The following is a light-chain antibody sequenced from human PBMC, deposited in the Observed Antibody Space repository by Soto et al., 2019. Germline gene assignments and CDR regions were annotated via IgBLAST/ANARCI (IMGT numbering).Light chain of an antibody. V-gene: IGLV2-11*01. CDR3: LSYRGRTTGV. J-gene: IGLJ3*02. Sequence: QSVLSQPRSVSASPGQSVTISCTGTSSDVGDNDHVSWYQQYPGKVPKLIISDVSKRPSGVPDRFSGSKSGNMASLTISGLQAEDEGDYYCLSYRGRTTGVFGGGPKATVL. CDR1: SSDVGDNDH. CDR2: DVS.